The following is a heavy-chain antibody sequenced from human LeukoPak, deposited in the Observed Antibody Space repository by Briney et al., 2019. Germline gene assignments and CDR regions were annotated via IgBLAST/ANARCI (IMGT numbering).Heavy chain of an antibody. CDR3: ARGHYDRYEDFGY. Sequence: GGSLSLSCAVSGFSVSSTFVSWVRQAPGKGLEWVSVLYSDGTTYYADSVKGRFIISRDNSNNTLFLQMNSLRGEDTAVYYCARGHYDRYEDFGYWGQGTLVIVSS. D-gene: IGHD3-22*01. V-gene: IGHV3-53*01. CDR1: GFSVSSTF. CDR2: LYSDGTT. J-gene: IGHJ4*02.